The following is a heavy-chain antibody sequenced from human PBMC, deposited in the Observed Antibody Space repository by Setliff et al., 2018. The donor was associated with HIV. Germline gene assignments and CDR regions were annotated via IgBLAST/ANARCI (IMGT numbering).Heavy chain of an antibody. Sequence: ASVKVSCKASGDTFNNYYIYWVRQATGQGLEWMGMINPRGETTNYAQKFQGRVTMTRDASTSTVYMELSSLSSEDTAVYYCARGYCSGGSCYVDSWGQGTLVTVSS. D-gene: IGHD2-15*01. CDR3: ARGYCSGGSCYVDS. CDR2: INPRGETT. J-gene: IGHJ4*02. CDR1: GDTFNNYY. V-gene: IGHV1-46*02.